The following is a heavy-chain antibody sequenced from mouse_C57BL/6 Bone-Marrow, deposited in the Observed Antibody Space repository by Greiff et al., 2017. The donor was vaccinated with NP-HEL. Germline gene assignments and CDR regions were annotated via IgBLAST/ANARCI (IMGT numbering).Heavy chain of an antibody. CDR1: GYTFTSYG. Sequence: QVQLQQSGAELARPGASVKLSCKASGYTFTSYGISWVKQRTGQGLEWIGEIYPRSGNTYYNEKFKGKATLTADKSSSTAYMELRSLTSEDSAVYFCAYYGSSHWYFEVWGTGTTVTVSS. D-gene: IGHD1-1*01. CDR2: IYPRSGNT. CDR3: AYYGSSHWYFEV. J-gene: IGHJ1*03. V-gene: IGHV1-81*01.